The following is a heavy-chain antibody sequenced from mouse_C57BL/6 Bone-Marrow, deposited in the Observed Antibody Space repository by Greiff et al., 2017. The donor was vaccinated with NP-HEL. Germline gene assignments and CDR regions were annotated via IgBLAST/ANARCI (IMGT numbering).Heavy chain of an antibody. V-gene: IGHV14-4*01. J-gene: IGHJ4*01. CDR1: GYTFTSYG. D-gene: IGHD1-1*01. CDR2: IDPETGDT. Sequence: EVQLQESGAELARPGASVKLSCKASGYTFTSYGISWVKQRPEQGLEWIGWIDPETGDTDYASKFQGKATLTADTSSNTAYLQLSSLTSEDSAVYCGTAILRWAMDYWGQGTTVTVSS. CDR3: TAILRWAMDY.